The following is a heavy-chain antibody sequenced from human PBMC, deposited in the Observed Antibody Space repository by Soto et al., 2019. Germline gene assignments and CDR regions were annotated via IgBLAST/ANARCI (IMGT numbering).Heavy chain of an antibody. Sequence: EVQLLESGGGLVQPGGSLRLACDASGFSFSTYEMTWARQAPGKGLEWVAFINPSSGTTHYTDSVKGRFTISRDNSQDTLYLQLTSLRVEDTAVYYCTKGGWLDVWGQGTTVTVSS. CDR2: INPSSGTT. J-gene: IGHJ6*02. CDR1: GFSFSTYE. D-gene: IGHD2-15*01. CDR3: TKGGWLDV. V-gene: IGHV3-23*01.